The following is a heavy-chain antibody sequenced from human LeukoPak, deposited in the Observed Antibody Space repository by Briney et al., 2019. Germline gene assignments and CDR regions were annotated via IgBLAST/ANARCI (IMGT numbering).Heavy chain of an antibody. D-gene: IGHD2-8*01. CDR1: GGSISSSSYY. CDR2: IYYSGST. CDR3: ARDKGGGNGVYVPFDY. V-gene: IGHV4-39*07. Sequence: SETLSLTCTVSGGSISSSSYYWGWIRQPPGKGLEWIGSIYYSGSTYYNPSLKSRVTISVDTSKNQFSLKLSSVTAADTAVYYCARDKGGGNGVYVPFDYWGQGTLVTVSS. J-gene: IGHJ4*02.